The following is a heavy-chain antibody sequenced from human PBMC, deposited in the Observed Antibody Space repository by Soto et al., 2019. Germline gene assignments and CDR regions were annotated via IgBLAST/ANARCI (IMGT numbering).Heavy chain of an antibody. CDR3: ARDLWWYLH. Sequence: EVQLLESGGGLVQPGGALRLSCAASGFTFSSHAMSWVRQAPGKGLEWVSSISGGAEGAYYADSVKGRFSISRDNSKNTLFLQMHNLRAEDTAVYYCARDLWWYLHWGQGTLVTVSS. CDR2: ISGGAEGA. V-gene: IGHV3-23*01. D-gene: IGHD2-15*01. CDR1: GFTFSSHA. J-gene: IGHJ4*02.